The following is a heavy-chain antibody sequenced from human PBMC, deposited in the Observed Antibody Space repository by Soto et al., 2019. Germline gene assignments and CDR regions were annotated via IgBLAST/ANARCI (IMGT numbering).Heavy chain of an antibody. Sequence: ASVKVSCKSSGGTFSSYAISCVRQAPGQGLEWMGGIIPIFGTANYAQKFQGRVTITADESTSTAYMELSSLRSEDTAVYYCARGLGLEYDFWSGPFDYWGQGTLVTVSS. D-gene: IGHD3-3*01. CDR3: ARGLGLEYDFWSGPFDY. CDR2: IIPIFGTA. CDR1: GGTFSSYA. V-gene: IGHV1-69*13. J-gene: IGHJ4*02.